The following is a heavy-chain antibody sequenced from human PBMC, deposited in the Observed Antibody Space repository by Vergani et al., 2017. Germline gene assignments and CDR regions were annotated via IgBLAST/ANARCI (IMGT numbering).Heavy chain of an antibody. J-gene: IGHJ3*02. CDR1: GFSLSNSGMC. CDR2: IDWDDYK. CDR3: AHRRHLIPGAGFLDAFDI. V-gene: IGHV2-70*15. Sequence: QVTLRESGPALVKPTQTLTLTCTFSGFSLSNSGMCVSWIRQPPGKALEWLARIDWDDYKYYSTSLKTRLTISKDTSKNQVVLTMTNMDPVETATYYCAHRRHLIPGAGFLDAFDIWGQGTMVTVSS. D-gene: IGHD6-19*01.